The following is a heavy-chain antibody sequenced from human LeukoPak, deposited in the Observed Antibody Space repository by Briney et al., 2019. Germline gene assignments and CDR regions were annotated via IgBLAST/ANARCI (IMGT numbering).Heavy chain of an antibody. Sequence: PGGSLRLSCAASGFSVSSSYMSWVRQAPGKGLEWVSVISGSGGSTYYADSVKGRFTISRDNSKNTLYLQMNSLRAEDTAVYYCAKGQGRSAEYYFDYWGQGTLVTVSS. D-gene: IGHD1-26*01. CDR3: AKGQGRSAEYYFDY. CDR2: ISGSGGST. J-gene: IGHJ4*02. CDR1: GFSVSSSY. V-gene: IGHV3-23*01.